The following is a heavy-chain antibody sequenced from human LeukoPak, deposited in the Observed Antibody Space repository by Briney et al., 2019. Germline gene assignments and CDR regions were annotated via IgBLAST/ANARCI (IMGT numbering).Heavy chain of an antibody. CDR3: ARDVWYSSSWHDY. J-gene: IGHJ4*02. D-gene: IGHD6-13*01. CDR2: ISSSGSTI. Sequence: GGSLRLSCAASGFTFSDYYMSWIRQAPGKGLEWVSYISSSGSTIYYAGSVKGRFTISRDNAKNSLYLQMNSLRAEDTAVYYCARDVWYSSSWHDYWGQGTLVTVSS. V-gene: IGHV3-11*01. CDR1: GFTFSDYY.